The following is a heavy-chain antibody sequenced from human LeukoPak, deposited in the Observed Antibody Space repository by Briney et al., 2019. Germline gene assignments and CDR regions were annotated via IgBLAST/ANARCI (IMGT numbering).Heavy chain of an antibody. D-gene: IGHD3-22*01. Sequence: PSETLSLTCAVSGYSIRSGHYWGWIRPSPGKGLEWIGSINHSGITEYNPSLKSRVTLSVDTSKNQFSLQPRSVTAADRALYYCARSGDYIKEGFDYWGQGTQVTVSS. CDR3: ARSGDYIKEGFDY. CDR2: INHSGIT. V-gene: IGHV4-38-2*01. CDR1: GYSIRSGHY. J-gene: IGHJ4*02.